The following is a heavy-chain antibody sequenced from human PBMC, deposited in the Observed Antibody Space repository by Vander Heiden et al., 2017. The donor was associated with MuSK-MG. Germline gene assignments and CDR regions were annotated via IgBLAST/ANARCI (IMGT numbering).Heavy chain of an antibody. CDR1: GFGSSSYW. CDR3: ARGVLTVDAY. CDR2: INQAATEK. D-gene: IGHD7-27*01. V-gene: IGHV3-7*03. Sequence: EVRLVESGGGLVQPGGSLRLSCAASGFGSSSYWMNCVRPAPGKGLQWVAAINQAATEKNYVDPVRGRFTISRANAENSLYLQMSSLRAEDTAIYFCARGVLTVDAYWGQGILVTVSA. J-gene: IGHJ4*02.